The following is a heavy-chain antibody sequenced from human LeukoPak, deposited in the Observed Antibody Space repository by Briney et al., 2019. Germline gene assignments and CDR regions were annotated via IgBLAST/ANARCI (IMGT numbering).Heavy chain of an antibody. CDR2: IYPGDSDT. CDR1: GYSFTSYW. Sequence: GESLKISCKGSGYSFTSYWIGWVRQMPGKGLEWMGIIYPGDSDTRYSPSFQGQVTISADKSISTAYLQGSSLKASDTAMYYCARQPPTYYYDSSGYQWGQGTLVTVSS. V-gene: IGHV5-51*01. D-gene: IGHD3-22*01. CDR3: ARQPPTYYYDSSGYQ. J-gene: IGHJ4*02.